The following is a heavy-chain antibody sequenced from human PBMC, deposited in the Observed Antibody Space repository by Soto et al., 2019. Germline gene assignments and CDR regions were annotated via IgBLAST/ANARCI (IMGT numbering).Heavy chain of an antibody. Sequence: SVKVSCKASGYTFTSYGISWVRQAPGQGLEWMGWISAYNGNTNYAQKLQGRVTMTTDTSTSTAYMELRSLRSDDTAVYYCARDRAYYYGSGHLFKFGYWGQGTLVTVSS. CDR1: GYTFTSYG. J-gene: IGHJ4*02. V-gene: IGHV1-18*01. CDR3: ARDRAYYYGSGHLFKFGY. D-gene: IGHD3-10*01. CDR2: ISAYNGNT.